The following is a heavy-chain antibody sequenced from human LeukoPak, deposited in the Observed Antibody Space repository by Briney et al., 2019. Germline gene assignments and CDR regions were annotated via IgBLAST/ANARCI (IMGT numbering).Heavy chain of an antibody. Sequence: EASVKVSCKASGYTFTSYGISWVRQATGQGLEWMGWMNPNSGNTGYAQKFQGRVTITRNTSISTAYMELSSLRSEDTAVYYCARVRDYGDYKYFDLWGRGTLVTVSS. J-gene: IGHJ2*01. CDR2: MNPNSGNT. D-gene: IGHD4-17*01. CDR1: GYTFTSYG. CDR3: ARVRDYGDYKYFDL. V-gene: IGHV1-8*03.